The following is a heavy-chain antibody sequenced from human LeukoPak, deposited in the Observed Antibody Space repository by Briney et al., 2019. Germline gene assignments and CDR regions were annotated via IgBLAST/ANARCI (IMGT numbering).Heavy chain of an antibody. V-gene: IGHV4-4*07. Sequence: SETLSLTCTVSGGSISSYYWSWIRQPAGKGLEWIGRIYTSGSTNYNPSLKSRVTMSVDTSKNQFSLKLSSVTAADTAVYYCARRATVTTTEWLDPWGQGTLVTVSS. D-gene: IGHD4-17*01. CDR1: GGSISSYY. J-gene: IGHJ5*02. CDR3: ARRATVTTTEWLDP. CDR2: IYTSGST.